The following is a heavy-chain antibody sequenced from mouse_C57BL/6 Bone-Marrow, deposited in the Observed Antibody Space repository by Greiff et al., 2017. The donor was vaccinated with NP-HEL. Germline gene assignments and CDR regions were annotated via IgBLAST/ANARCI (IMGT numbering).Heavy chain of an antibody. CDR3: AIWGEGLDY. D-gene: IGHD1-1*02. CDR2: IYPRSGNT. J-gene: IGHJ2*01. V-gene: IGHV1-81*01. Sequence: QVQLKESGAELARPGASVKLSCKASGYTFTSYGISWVKQRPGQGLEWIGEIYPRSGNTYYNEKFKGKATLTADKSSSTAYMELRSLTSEDSAVYFCAIWGEGLDYWGQGTTLTVSS. CDR1: GYTFTSYG.